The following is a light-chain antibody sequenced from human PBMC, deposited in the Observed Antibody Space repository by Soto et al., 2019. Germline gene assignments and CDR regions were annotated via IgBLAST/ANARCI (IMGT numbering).Light chain of an antibody. CDR3: QQYNSYSPQ. Sequence: DIQMTQSPSTLSASVGDRVTITCRASQSISSCLSWYQQKPGKAPKLLIYDASSLESGVPSRFSGSGSGTEFTLTISSLQPDDFATYYGQQYNSYSPQFGQGTKVEIK. CDR1: QSISSC. V-gene: IGKV1-5*01. J-gene: IGKJ1*01. CDR2: DAS.